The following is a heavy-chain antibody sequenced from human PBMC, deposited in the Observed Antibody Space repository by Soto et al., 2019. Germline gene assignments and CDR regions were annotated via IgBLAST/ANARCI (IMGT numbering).Heavy chain of an antibody. D-gene: IGHD6-13*01. CDR2: IYYSGST. CDR3: ARYSSSWYFDY. V-gene: IGHV4-39*01. CDR1: GGSISSSSYY. Sequence: QLQLQESGPGLVKPSETLSLTCTVSGGSISSSSYYWGWIRHPPGKGLEWIGSIYYSGSTYYNPSLKSRVTISVDTSKNQFSLKLSSVTAADTAVYYCARYSSSWYFDYWGQGTLVTVSS. J-gene: IGHJ4*02.